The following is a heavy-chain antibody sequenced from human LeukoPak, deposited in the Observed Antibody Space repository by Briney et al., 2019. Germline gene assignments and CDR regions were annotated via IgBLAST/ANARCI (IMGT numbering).Heavy chain of an antibody. V-gene: IGHV3-7*01. CDR3: ATYYYGSGTAFES. J-gene: IGHJ4*02. D-gene: IGHD3-10*01. CDR1: GFTFSSYW. CDR2: IKQDGSEK. Sequence: GGSLRLSCAASGFTFSSYWMSWVRQAPGKGLEWVANIKQDGSEKYYVDSVKGRFTISRDNAKNSLYLQMNSLRAEDTAVYYCATYYYGSGTAFESWGQGTLVTVSS.